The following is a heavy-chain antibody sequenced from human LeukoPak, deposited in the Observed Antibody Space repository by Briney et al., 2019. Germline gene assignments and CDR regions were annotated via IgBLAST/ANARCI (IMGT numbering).Heavy chain of an antibody. V-gene: IGHV3-30*18. Sequence: PPGGSLRLSCAASGFTFSSYGMHWVRQAPGKGLEWVAVISYDGSNKYYADSMKGRFTISRDNSKNTLYLQMNSLRAEDTAVYYCAKDRKYQLLPSFDYWGQGTLVTVSS. J-gene: IGHJ4*02. CDR1: GFTFSSYG. CDR3: AKDRKYQLLPSFDY. CDR2: ISYDGSNK. D-gene: IGHD2-2*01.